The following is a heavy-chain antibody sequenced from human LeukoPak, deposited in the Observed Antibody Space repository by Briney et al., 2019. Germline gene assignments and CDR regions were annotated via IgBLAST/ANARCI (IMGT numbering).Heavy chain of an antibody. CDR1: GFPFSKYW. Sequence: GGSLRLSCAGSGFPFSKYWMAWVRQAPGKGLEWGANMKEEGGEINYVDSVKGRFTISRDNAKTSLDLQMNSLRVDDTAVYYCVRDRGYSTFDYWGQGTLVIVSS. J-gene: IGHJ4*02. CDR3: VRDRGYSTFDY. D-gene: IGHD4-23*01. CDR2: MKEEGGEI. V-gene: IGHV3-7*01.